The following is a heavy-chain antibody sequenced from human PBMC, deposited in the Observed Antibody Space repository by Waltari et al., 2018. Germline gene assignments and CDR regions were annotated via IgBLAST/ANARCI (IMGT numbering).Heavy chain of an antibody. V-gene: IGHV3-9*01. Sequence: EVQLVESGGGLVQLGRYLRLYCAASGLTFGKYHKPWVRQAPGEGREWVSGISRNSDRIGYADSVKCRVTISRDNAKNSLYLQMNSLRAEDTALYFCAKDGTTLKNYYGLDVWGQGTTVTVSS. CDR1: GLTFGKYH. D-gene: IGHD4-4*01. CDR3: AKDGTTLKNYYGLDV. CDR2: ISRNSDRI. J-gene: IGHJ6*02.